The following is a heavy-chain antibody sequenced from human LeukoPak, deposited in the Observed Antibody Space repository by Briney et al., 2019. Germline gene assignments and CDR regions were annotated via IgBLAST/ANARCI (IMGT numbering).Heavy chain of an antibody. CDR2: IEPDGSQK. V-gene: IGHV3-7*04. Sequence: GGSLRLSCAASGFTFSSHWMTWVRQAPGKGLEWVANIEPDGSQKYYVDSVKGRFTISRDNANNSLYLQMNSLRGEDTAVYYCARSRIDYWGQGTLVTVSS. CDR3: ARSRIDY. CDR1: GFTFSSHW. J-gene: IGHJ4*02.